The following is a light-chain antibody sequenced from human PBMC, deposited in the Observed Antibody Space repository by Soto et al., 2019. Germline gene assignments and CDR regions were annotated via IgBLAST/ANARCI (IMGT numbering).Light chain of an antibody. CDR3: SSYTSSTSYV. V-gene: IGLV2-14*01. Sequence: QSALTQTASVSGSPGQSITISCTGTSSDVGGYNFVSWYQQHPGKAPKLMISEVSNRPSGVSNRFSGSKSGNTASLTISGLQADDEADYYCSSYTSSTSYVFGTGTKVTVL. CDR2: EVS. CDR1: SSDVGGYNF. J-gene: IGLJ1*01.